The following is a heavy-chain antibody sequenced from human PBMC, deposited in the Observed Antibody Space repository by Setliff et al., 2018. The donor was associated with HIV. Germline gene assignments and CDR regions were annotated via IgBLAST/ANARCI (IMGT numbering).Heavy chain of an antibody. V-gene: IGHV1-2*02. Sequence: ASVKVSCKASGYTFSDYYLHWVRQAPGQGLEWMGWIHGNSGATNYAQKFRGRVTMTRDTSTYTAYMELTRLRSEDTAVYYCARGPYRYYNFWSGHNWFDPWGQGTLVTVSS. CDR3: ARGPYRYYNFWSGHNWFDP. CDR1: GYTFSDYY. D-gene: IGHD3-3*01. J-gene: IGHJ5*02. CDR2: IHGNSGAT.